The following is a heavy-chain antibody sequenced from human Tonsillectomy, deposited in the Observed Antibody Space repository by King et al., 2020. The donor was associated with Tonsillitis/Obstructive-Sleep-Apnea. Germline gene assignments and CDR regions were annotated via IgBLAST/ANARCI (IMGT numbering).Heavy chain of an antibody. CDR1: GGTFSSYA. CDR3: ARVQCSGTRCYGVDWFVP. CDR2: IIPILGIA. J-gene: IGHJ5*02. Sequence: VQLVESGAEVKKPGSSVKVSCKASGGTFSSYAISWVRQAPGQGLEWMGRIIPILGIANYAQKFQGRVTITADKSTSTAYMELSSLRSEDTAVYYCARVQCSGTRCYGVDWFVPWGQGTLVTVSS. D-gene: IGHD2-2*01. V-gene: IGHV1-69*09.